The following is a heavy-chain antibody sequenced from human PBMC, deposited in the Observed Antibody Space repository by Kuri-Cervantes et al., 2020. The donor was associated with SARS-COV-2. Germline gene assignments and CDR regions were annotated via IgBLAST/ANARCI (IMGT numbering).Heavy chain of an antibody. CDR3: ARPGQWLDRTQFDY. CDR2: IYYSGST. Sequence: SETLSLTCPVSGGSISSSSYYWGWIRQPPGKGLEWIGSIYYSGSTYYNPSLKSRVTISVDTSKNQFSLKLSSVTAADTAVYYCARPGQWLDRTQFDYWGQGTLVTVSS. CDR1: GGSISSSSYY. V-gene: IGHV4-39*01. D-gene: IGHD6-19*01. J-gene: IGHJ4*02.